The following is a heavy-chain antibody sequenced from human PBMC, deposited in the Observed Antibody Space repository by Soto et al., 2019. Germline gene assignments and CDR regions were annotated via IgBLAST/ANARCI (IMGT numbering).Heavy chain of an antibody. Sequence: PSETLSLTCTVSNFSISSGYYWGWIRQPPGKGLEWIATIYHTGHTYYNPSLKSRVTISVDTSENQFSLKLRSVTAADTAFYYCARVMGEFNLPGSLDFDFWGQGALVTVSS. D-gene: IGHD3-16*01. V-gene: IGHV4-38-2*02. CDR2: IYHTGHT. CDR3: ARVMGEFNLPGSLDFDF. CDR1: NFSISSGYY. J-gene: IGHJ4*02.